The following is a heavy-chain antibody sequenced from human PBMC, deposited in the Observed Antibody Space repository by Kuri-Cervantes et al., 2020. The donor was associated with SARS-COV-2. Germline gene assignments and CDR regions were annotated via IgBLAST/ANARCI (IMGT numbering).Heavy chain of an antibody. Sequence: GGSLRLSCAASGFTFTTYAMTWVRQAPGKGLEWVSDITGSGGATRYADSVKGRFTISRDNAKNTVYLQMNSLRAEDTAVYYCARGYSDYGDRYFDLWGRGTLVTVSS. CDR2: ITGSGGAT. CDR1: GFTFTTYA. J-gene: IGHJ2*01. D-gene: IGHD4-17*01. CDR3: ARGYSDYGDRYFDL. V-gene: IGHV3-23*01.